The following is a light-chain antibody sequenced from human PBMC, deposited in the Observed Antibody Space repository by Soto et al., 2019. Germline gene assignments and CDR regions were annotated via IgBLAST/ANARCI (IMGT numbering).Light chain of an antibody. CDR3: QQYNNWPLMYT. CDR1: QSVSSN. J-gene: IGKJ2*01. Sequence: EIVMTQSPATLSVSPGERATLSCRASQSVSSNLAWYQQKPGQAPRLLIYGASIRATGIPARFSGSGAGTECTLTNSSLQSEDFAVYYCQQYNNWPLMYTFGQGTELEIK. V-gene: IGKV3D-15*01. CDR2: GAS.